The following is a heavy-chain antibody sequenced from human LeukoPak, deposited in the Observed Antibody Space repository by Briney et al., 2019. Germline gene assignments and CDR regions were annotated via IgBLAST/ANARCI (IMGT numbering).Heavy chain of an antibody. CDR1: GFSFSDTW. CDR3: TTQSGAWNFDY. Sequence: GGSLRLSCAASGFSFSDTWMNWVRQAPGKGLEWVGLIKRKTDDWTTDYAAPEKGRFTISRDHSKNTLYLQMNTLKNEATAVYYCTTQSGAWNFDYWGQGTLVTVSS. D-gene: IGHD1-1*01. V-gene: IGHV3-15*07. J-gene: IGHJ4*02. CDR2: IKRKTDDWTT.